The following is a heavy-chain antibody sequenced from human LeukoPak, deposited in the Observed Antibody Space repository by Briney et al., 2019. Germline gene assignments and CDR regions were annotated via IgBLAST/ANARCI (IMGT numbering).Heavy chain of an antibody. V-gene: IGHV3-9*01. D-gene: IGHD3-22*01. Sequence: GGSLRLSCAASGFTFDDYAMHWVRQAPGKGLEWVSGISWNSGSIGYADSVKGRFTISRDNAKNFLYLQMNSLRAEDTALYYCAKDIYYDSSGPIDYWGQGTLVTVSS. CDR3: AKDIYYDSSGPIDY. CDR1: GFTFDDYA. CDR2: ISWNSGSI. J-gene: IGHJ4*02.